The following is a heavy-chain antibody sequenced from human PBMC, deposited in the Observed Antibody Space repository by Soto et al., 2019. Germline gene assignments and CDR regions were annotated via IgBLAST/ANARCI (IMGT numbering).Heavy chain of an antibody. CDR1: GGTFSSNA. CDR2: IIPMFGSA. Sequence: SVKVSCKASGGTFSSNAISWARQAPGQGLEWMGGIIPMFGSATYAQKFRGRVTITADESTSTAYMDLSSLRSEDSADYYCARGTRDCSTTSCYSPQGYYRHDMDVWGPGTAVTVSS. CDR3: ARGTRDCSTTSCYSPQGYYRHDMDV. V-gene: IGHV1-69*13. D-gene: IGHD2-2*01. J-gene: IGHJ6*02.